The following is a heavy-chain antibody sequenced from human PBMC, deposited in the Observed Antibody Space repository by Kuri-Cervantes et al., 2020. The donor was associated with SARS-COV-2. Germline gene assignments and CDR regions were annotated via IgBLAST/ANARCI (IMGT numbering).Heavy chain of an antibody. D-gene: IGHD2-21*02. J-gene: IGHJ4*02. CDR3: ASSNDCGGDCSSDY. V-gene: IGHV4-34*08. CDR1: GFTFGGYA. CDR2: IYHSGST. Sequence: ESLKISCTASGFTFGGYALSWVRQAPGKGLEWIGEIYHSGSTNYNPSLKSRVTISVDTSKNQFSLKLSSVTAADTAVYYCASSNDCGGDCSSDYWGQGTLVTVSS.